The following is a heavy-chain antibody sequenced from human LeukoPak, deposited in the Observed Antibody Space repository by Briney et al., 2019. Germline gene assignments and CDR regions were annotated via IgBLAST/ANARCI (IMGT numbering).Heavy chain of an antibody. D-gene: IGHD3-3*01. CDR1: GFTFSDSA. CDR2: IRSKTKSAET. Sequence: PGRSLRLSCSVSGFTFSDSAIHWVRHAAGKGLEWVGRIRSKTKSAETAYAASVKGRFTISRDDSKDTAYLQMNSLKPEDTAVYYCTSPAHDFDIWSGYYSLWGHGTQVTVSS. CDR3: TSPAHDFDIWSGYYSL. J-gene: IGHJ4*01. V-gene: IGHV3-73*01.